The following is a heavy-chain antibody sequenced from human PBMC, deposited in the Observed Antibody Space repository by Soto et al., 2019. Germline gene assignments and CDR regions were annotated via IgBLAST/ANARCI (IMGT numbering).Heavy chain of an antibody. J-gene: IGHJ6*02. Sequence: GASVKVSCKASGCTFSSYAISWVRQAPGQGLEWMGGIIPIFGTANYAQKFQGRVTITADESTSTAYMELSSLRSEDTAVYYCARERVPKWEPPRYCGMDVWGQGTTVTVSS. CDR2: IIPIFGTA. D-gene: IGHD1-26*01. CDR3: ARERVPKWEPPRYCGMDV. V-gene: IGHV1-69*13. CDR1: GCTFSSYA.